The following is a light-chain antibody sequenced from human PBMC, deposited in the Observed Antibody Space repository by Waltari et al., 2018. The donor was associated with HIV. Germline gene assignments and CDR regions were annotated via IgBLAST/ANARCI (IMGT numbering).Light chain of an antibody. V-gene: IGLV1-40*01. CDR1: SSNIGAGYG. CDR3: QSYDSSLSGSV. Sequence: QSVLTQPPSVSGAPGQRVTISCTGSSSNIGAGYGVHWYQQLPGTAPKLLIYGNSNRPSGVPDRFAGSKSGTSAARAITGIQAEDEDDYYCQSYDSSLSGSVFGGGTKLTVL. J-gene: IGLJ3*02. CDR2: GNS.